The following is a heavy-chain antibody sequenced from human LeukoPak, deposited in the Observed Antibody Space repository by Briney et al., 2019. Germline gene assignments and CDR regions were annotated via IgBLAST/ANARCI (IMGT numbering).Heavy chain of an antibody. J-gene: IGHJ4*02. CDR3: ARRSIAAAGTDY. CDR2: INHSGST. CDR1: GGSFSGYY. D-gene: IGHD6-13*01. V-gene: IGHV4-34*01. Sequence: SETLSLTCAVYGGSFSGYYWSWIRQPPGKGLEWIGEINHSGSTNYNPSLKSRVTISVDTSKNQFSLKLSSVTAEDTAVYYCARRSIAAAGTDYWGQGTLVTVSS.